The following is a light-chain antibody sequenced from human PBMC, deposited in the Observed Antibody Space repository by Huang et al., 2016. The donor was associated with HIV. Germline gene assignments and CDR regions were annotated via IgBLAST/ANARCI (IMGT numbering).Light chain of an antibody. V-gene: IGKV3-15*01. CDR1: QSISNK. CDR3: QQYSNWPPRT. Sequence: EILMTQSPATLSVSPGERATLSCRASQSISNKLAWYQQKPGQTPRLLIYDASTSATGIPARFSGSGSGTEFTLTISSLQSEDFAVYYCQQYSNWPPRTFGQGTKVHI. J-gene: IGKJ1*01. CDR2: DAS.